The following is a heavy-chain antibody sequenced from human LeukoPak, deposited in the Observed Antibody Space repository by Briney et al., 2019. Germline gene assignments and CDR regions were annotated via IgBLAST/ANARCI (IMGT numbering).Heavy chain of an antibody. D-gene: IGHD3-22*01. CDR2: IIPIFGTA. J-gene: IGHJ4*02. V-gene: IGHV1-69*05. Sequence: AVKVSCKASGGTFSSYAISWVRQAPGQGLEWMGGIIPIFGTANYAQKFQGRVTITTDESTSTAYMELSSLRSEDTAVYYCAREMELHDSSGYYYYFDYWGQGTLVTVSS. CDR1: GGTFSSYA. CDR3: AREMELHDSSGYYYYFDY.